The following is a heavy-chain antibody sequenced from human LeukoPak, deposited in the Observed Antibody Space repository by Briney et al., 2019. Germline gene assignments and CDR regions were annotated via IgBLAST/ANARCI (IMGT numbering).Heavy chain of an antibody. J-gene: IGHJ4*02. CDR3: ARPEYGN. V-gene: IGHV5-51*01. CDR2: IYPGDSDT. CDR1: GYSFTSYW. Sequence: ESLKISCKGSGYSFTSYWIGWVRQMPGKGLEWIATIYPGDSDTRYSPSFQGQVTISADKAISTAYLQWSSLEASDPVTYYCARPEYGNWGQGTLVTVSS. D-gene: IGHD2-2*01.